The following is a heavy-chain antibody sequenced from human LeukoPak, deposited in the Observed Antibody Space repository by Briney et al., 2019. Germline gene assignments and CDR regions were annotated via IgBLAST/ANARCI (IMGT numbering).Heavy chain of an antibody. CDR1: GFTFSSYT. J-gene: IGHJ6*02. V-gene: IGHV3-64D*06. D-gene: IGHD5-12*01. Sequence: GGSLRLSCSASGFTFSSYTMHWVRQAPGKGLEYVSAISSNGGSPYYADSVKGRFTISRDNSKNTLYLQMSSLRAEDTAVYYCVKGHGGGTYSGYDLSRSYSGMDVWGQGTTVTVSS. CDR2: ISSNGGSP. CDR3: VKGHGGGTYSGYDLSRSYSGMDV.